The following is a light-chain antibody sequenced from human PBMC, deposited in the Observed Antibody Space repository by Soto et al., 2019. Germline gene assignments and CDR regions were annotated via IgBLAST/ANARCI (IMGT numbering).Light chain of an antibody. CDR1: QSVTSNY. CDR2: GAS. J-gene: IGKJ3*01. V-gene: IGKV3-20*01. Sequence: EIVLTQSPGTLSLSPGERATLSCGASQSVTSNYLAWYQHKSGQAPRLLIYGASIRPTGIPDRFSGSGSGTDFTLTISRLEPEDCAVYYCQQYGDSPFTFGPGSKVDIK. CDR3: QQYGDSPFT.